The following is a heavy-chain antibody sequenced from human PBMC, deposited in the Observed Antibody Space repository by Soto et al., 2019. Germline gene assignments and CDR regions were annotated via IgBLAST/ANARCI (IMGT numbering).Heavy chain of an antibody. V-gene: IGHV4-59*01. D-gene: IGHD3-10*01. CDR3: AIEMARGVLDY. Sequence: SETLSLTCTVSGGSISSYYWSWIRQPPVNGLEFIGYIYYIFSTNYNPSLKSRFTISLDTSKNHFSLKLTSVTAADTAVYYCAIEMARGVLDYWGQGTLVTVSS. J-gene: IGHJ4*02. CDR1: GGSISSYY. CDR2: IYYIFST.